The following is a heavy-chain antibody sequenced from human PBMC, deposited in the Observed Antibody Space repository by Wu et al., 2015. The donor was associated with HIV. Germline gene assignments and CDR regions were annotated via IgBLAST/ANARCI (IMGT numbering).Heavy chain of an antibody. CDR3: ARDRTWDEDF. Sequence: QVQLVQSGAEVKKPGSSVKISCKASGGTSSSYAFSWVRQAPGQGLEWMGRIIPISGTTNYAQKFQGRVTITADESTRTAYMKLSSLTSEDTAVYYCARDRTWDEDFWGQGTKVTVSS. CDR1: GGTSSSYA. D-gene: IGHD1-26*01. CDR2: IIPISGTT. V-gene: IGHV1-69*13. J-gene: IGHJ4*02.